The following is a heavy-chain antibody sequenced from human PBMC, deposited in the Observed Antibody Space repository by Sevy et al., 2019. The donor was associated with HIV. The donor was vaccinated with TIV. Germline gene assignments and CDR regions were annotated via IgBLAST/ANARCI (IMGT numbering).Heavy chain of an antibody. J-gene: IGHJ6*02. CDR3: AREGSSYDTYYYDYAMDL. Sequence: GESLKISCAASGFTFNSYWMTWVRQAPGKGLEWVANINQDGSEKYYVDSVKGRFTISRDNSQNSLSLQMNTLRVDDTAVHFCAREGSSYDTYYYDYAMDLWGLGTTVTVSS. CDR1: GFTFNSYW. V-gene: IGHV3-7*01. D-gene: IGHD3-10*01. CDR2: INQDGSEK.